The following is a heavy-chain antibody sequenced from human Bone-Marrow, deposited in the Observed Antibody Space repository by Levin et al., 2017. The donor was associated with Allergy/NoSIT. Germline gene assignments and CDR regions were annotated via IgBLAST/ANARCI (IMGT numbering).Heavy chain of an antibody. CDR2: VYHSGSA. V-gene: IGHV4-4*07. J-gene: IGHJ3*01. CDR1: GASVSAYY. Sequence: PSETLSLTCAVSGASVSAYYWTWVRQSAAKGLEWIGRVYHSGSANYNPSLKSRVTMSVDISKNEFSMSLGSVTAADTAIYYCATPGYTDGYNRDAFDLWGQGIRVIVSS. D-gene: IGHD5-24*01. CDR3: ATPGYTDGYNRDAFDL.